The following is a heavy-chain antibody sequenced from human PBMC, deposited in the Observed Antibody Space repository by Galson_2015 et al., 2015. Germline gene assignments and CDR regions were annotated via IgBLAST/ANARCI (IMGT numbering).Heavy chain of an antibody. CDR3: AREFYGDYYYYYMDV. D-gene: IGHD4-17*01. J-gene: IGHJ6*03. V-gene: IGHV3-20*01. CDR1: GFTFDDYG. CDR2: INWNGGST. Sequence: SLRLSCAASGFTFDDYGMSWVRQAPGKGLEWVSGINWNGGSTGYADSVKGRFTISRDNAKNSLYLRMNSLRAEDTALYHCAREFYGDYYYYYMDVWGKGTTVTVSS.